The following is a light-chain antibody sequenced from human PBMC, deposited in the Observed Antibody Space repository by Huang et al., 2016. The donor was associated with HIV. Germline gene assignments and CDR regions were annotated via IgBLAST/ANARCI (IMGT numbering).Light chain of an antibody. J-gene: IGKJ4*01. CDR2: GAS. CDR3: QQYDTWPPLT. Sequence: ILLMQFPATLSVSPGQRVTLSCRASQSVGGKLAWYQQRPGQAPRLLIYGASTRVPTIPDRFSGSGSGTEFTLTISSLQSEDFAVYYCQQYDTWPPLTFGGGTKV. V-gene: IGKV3-15*01. CDR1: QSVGGK.